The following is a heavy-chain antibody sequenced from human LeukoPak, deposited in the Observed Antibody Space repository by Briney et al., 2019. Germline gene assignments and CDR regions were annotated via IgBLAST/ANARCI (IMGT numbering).Heavy chain of an antibody. Sequence: SETLSLTCTVSGGSISSYYWSWIRQPPGKGLEWIGYIYYSGSTNYNPSLKSRVTISVDTSKNQFSLKLSSVTAADTAVYYCARTAGTPVYYYYMDVWGKGTTVTISS. CDR1: GGSISSYY. D-gene: IGHD2-15*01. V-gene: IGHV4-59*01. J-gene: IGHJ6*03. CDR2: IYYSGST. CDR3: ARTAGTPVYYYYMDV.